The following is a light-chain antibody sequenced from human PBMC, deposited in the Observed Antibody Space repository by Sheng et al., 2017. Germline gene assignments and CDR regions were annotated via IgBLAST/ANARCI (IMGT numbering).Light chain of an antibody. CDR3: QQNYNTPPFT. J-gene: IGKJ2*01. CDR1: QSISGF. CDR2: ATS. V-gene: IGKV1-39*01. Sequence: DIQMTQSPSSLSASAGDRVTITCRASQSISGFLNWYQQKPGKAPKLLIYATSTLQSGVPSRFSGSGSGTDFTLTITSLQPEDFATYFCQQNYNTPPFTFGQGTKLEI.